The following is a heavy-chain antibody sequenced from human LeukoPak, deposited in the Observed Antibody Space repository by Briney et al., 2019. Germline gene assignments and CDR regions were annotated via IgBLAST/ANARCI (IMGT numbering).Heavy chain of an antibody. CDR2: ISGSGGTT. D-gene: IGHD1-26*01. CDR1: GFTFSSYA. Sequence: PGGSLRLSCAASGFTFSSYAMSCVRQAPGKGLEWVSAISGSGGTTYYADSVKGRFTISRDNSKNTLYLQMNSLRAEDTAVYYCAKDRSNSGSPYYFDYWGQGTLVTVSS. J-gene: IGHJ4*02. CDR3: AKDRSNSGSPYYFDY. V-gene: IGHV3-23*01.